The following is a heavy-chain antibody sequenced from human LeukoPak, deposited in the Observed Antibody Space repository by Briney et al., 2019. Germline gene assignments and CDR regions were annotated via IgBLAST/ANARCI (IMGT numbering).Heavy chain of an antibody. CDR3: VRGTGY. CDR2: ISSNGDNI. J-gene: IGHJ4*02. Sequence: GGSLRLSCSVSGFTFSTYVMHWVRQAPGKGLEYVSAISSNGDNIYYADSVEGRFTISRDNSKNTLYLQMSSLRADDTAVYYCVRGTGYWGQGTLVTVSS. V-gene: IGHV3-64D*06. CDR1: GFTFSTYV.